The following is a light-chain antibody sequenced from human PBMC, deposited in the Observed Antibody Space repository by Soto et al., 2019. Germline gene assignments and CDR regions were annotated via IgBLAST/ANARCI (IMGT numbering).Light chain of an antibody. CDR3: QQYNIYLYT. Sequence: DIQMTQSPSTLSASVGDRVTITCRASQSISSWLAWYQQKPGKAPKLLIYDASSLESGVPSRFSGSGSGTEFTLTIISLQPDDFATYYCQQYNIYLYTFGQGTKLEIK. J-gene: IGKJ2*01. V-gene: IGKV1-5*01. CDR2: DAS. CDR1: QSISSW.